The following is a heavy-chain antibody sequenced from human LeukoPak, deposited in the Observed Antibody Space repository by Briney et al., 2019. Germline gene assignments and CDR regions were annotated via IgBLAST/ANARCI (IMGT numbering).Heavy chain of an antibody. J-gene: IGHJ4*02. V-gene: IGHV4-34*01. CDR1: GGSFSGYY. Sequence: SETLSLTCAVYGGSFSGYYWSWIRQPPGKGLEWIGEINHSGSTNYNPSLKSRVTISVDRSKNQFSLKLSSVTAADTAVYYCARVNYYDSSGLDYWGQGTLVTVSS. CDR3: ARVNYYDSSGLDY. CDR2: INHSGST. D-gene: IGHD3-22*01.